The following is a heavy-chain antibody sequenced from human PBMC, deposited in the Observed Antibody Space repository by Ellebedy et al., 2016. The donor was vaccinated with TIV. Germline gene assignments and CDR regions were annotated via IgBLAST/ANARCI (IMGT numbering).Heavy chain of an antibody. CDR2: IFGSGGGI. CDR3: AKDRTTGDGYWVFDQ. CDR1: GFTFSSYT. D-gene: IGHD4-17*01. J-gene: IGHJ4*02. V-gene: IGHV3-23*01. Sequence: GESLKISCAASGFTFSSYTTMSWVRQAPGKGLEWVSGIFGSGGGISYADSVKGRFTISRDNSKSMVHLQMNSLRPEDTAVYYCAKDRTTGDGYWVFDQWGQGTLVTVSS.